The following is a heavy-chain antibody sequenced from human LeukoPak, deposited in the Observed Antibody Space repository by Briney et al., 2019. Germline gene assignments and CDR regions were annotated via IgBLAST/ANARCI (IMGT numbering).Heavy chain of an antibody. CDR3: ATVGGDFWSGLVAYYFDY. J-gene: IGHJ4*02. D-gene: IGHD3-3*01. Sequence: SQTLSLXCTVSGGSISSGDYYWSWIRQPPEKGLVWLGYIYYSGSTYYNPSLKSRVTISVDTSKNQFSLKLSSVTAADTAVYYCATVGGDFWSGLVAYYFDYWGQGTLVTVSS. CDR1: GGSISSGDYY. CDR2: IYYSGST. V-gene: IGHV4-30-4*08.